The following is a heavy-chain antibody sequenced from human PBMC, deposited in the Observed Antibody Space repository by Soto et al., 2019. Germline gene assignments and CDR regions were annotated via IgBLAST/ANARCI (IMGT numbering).Heavy chain of an antibody. CDR3: ARGSKYYGMDV. CDR2: INAGNGNA. V-gene: IGHV1-3*01. Sequence: ASVKVSCKASGYTFTSYAMHWVRQAPGQRLEWMGWINAGNGNAKYSQKFQGRVTITRDTSASTAYMELSSLRSEDTAVYYCARGSKYYGMDVWGQGTTVTVSS. J-gene: IGHJ6*02. CDR1: GYTFTSYA.